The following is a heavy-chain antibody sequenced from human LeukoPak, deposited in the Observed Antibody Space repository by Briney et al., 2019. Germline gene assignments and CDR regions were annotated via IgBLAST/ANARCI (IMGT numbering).Heavy chain of an antibody. Sequence: GGSLRLSCAASGFTFSSYEMHWVRQAPGKGLEWVSYISSSGSTIYYADSVKGRFTISRDNAKNSLYLQMNSLRAEDTAVYYCARDHDEQHIYYYYGMDVWGKGTTVTVSS. CDR1: GFTFSSYE. D-gene: IGHD6-13*01. J-gene: IGHJ6*04. CDR3: ARDHDEQHIYYYYGMDV. V-gene: IGHV3-48*03. CDR2: ISSSGSTI.